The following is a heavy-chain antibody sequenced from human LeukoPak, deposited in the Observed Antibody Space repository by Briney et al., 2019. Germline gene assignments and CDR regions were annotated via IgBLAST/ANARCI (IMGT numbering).Heavy chain of an antibody. CDR1: GYTFTSYH. J-gene: IGHJ4*02. CDR3: AREGDTADY. Sequence: SVKVSCKASGYTFTSYHIDWVRQAPGQGLEWMGRIIPILGIANYAQKFQGRVTITADKSTSTAYMELSSLRSEDTAVYYCAREGDTADYWGQGTLVTVSS. CDR2: IIPILGIA. V-gene: IGHV1-69*04. D-gene: IGHD5-18*01.